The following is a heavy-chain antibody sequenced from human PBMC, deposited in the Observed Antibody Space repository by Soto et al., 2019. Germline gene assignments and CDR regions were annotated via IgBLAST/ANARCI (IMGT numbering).Heavy chain of an antibody. Sequence: SETLSLTCAVYGGSFSGYYWSWIRQPPGKGLEWIGEINHSGSTNYNPSLKSRVTISVDTSKNQFSLKLSSVTAADTAVYYCARGAPTLAVAGTLFALDYWGQGTLVTVSS. D-gene: IGHD6-19*01. CDR3: ARGAPTLAVAGTLFALDY. J-gene: IGHJ4*02. V-gene: IGHV4-34*01. CDR1: GGSFSGYY. CDR2: INHSGST.